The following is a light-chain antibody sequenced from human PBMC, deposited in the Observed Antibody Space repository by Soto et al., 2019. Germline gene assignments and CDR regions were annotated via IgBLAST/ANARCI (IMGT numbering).Light chain of an antibody. Sequence: QPVLTQPPSVSGAPGQRVTISCTGSSSNIGAGYDVHWYQQLPGTAPKLLIYGNSNRPSGVPDRFSGSKSGTSASLALTGLQAEDEADYYCQSYDSSLSGGVFGGRTKVTVL. J-gene: IGLJ3*02. CDR2: GNS. CDR3: QSYDSSLSGGV. V-gene: IGLV1-40*01. CDR1: SSNIGAGYD.